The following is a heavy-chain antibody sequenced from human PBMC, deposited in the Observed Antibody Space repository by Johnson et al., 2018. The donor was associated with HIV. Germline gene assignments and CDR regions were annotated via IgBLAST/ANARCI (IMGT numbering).Heavy chain of an antibody. CDR2: ISGSGGST. J-gene: IGHJ3*02. CDR3: ARETREDAFDI. Sequence: VQLVESGGGVVQPGTSLRLSCAASGFTFGIYGMHWVRQAPGKGLECVSAISGSGGSTYYADSVKGRFTISRDNSKNTLYLQMNSLRAEDTAVYYCARETREDAFDIWGQGTLVIVSS. D-gene: IGHD1-26*01. CDR1: GFTFGIYG. V-gene: IGHV3-23*04.